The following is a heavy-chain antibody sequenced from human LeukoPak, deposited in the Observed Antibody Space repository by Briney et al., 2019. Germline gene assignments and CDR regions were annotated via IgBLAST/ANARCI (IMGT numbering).Heavy chain of an antibody. Sequence: SETLSLTCTVSGGSIRTSSYHWGWIRQPPGKGLEAIGTIYYSDTTYYSPSLSSRVTIFRDTSRNQFSLQLASVTAADTAMYYCARRGVVSPVYAFDIWGQGTMVTVSP. CDR2: IYYSDTT. CDR3: ARRGVVSPVYAFDI. CDR1: GGSIRTSSYH. J-gene: IGHJ3*02. V-gene: IGHV4-39*01. D-gene: IGHD5/OR15-5a*01.